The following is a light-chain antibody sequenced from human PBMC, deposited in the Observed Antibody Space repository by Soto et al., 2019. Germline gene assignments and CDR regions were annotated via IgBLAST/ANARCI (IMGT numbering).Light chain of an antibody. J-gene: IGKJ4*02. CDR2: GAT. CDR3: QQYSRLPAWT. CDR1: QSVSNCY. Sequence: SLSPGTRSLSPGERATLSCRASQSVSNCYLAWHQQKPVQARRILFYGATSSAAGIPDWFSSSGARTFFTTTIRILEDEDLAVYCWQQYSRLPAWTFGGGTKVDIK. V-gene: IGKV3-20*01.